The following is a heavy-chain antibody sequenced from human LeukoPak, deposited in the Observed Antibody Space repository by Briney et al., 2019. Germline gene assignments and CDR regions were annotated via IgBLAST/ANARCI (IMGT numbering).Heavy chain of an antibody. D-gene: IGHD2-2*02. J-gene: IGHJ4*02. CDR3: AKDHCSSTSCYIFDY. CDR1: GFTFSSYA. Sequence: GGSLRLSCAASGFTFSSYAMSWVRQAPGKGLEWVSAISGSGGSTYYADSVKGRFTIFRDNSKNTLYLQMNSLRAEDTAVYYCAKDHCSSTSCYIFDYWGQGTLVTVSS. V-gene: IGHV3-23*01. CDR2: ISGSGGST.